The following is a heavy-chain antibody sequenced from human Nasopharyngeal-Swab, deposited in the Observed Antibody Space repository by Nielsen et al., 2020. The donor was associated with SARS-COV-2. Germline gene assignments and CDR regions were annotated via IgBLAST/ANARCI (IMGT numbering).Heavy chain of an antibody. V-gene: IGHV1-46*01. J-gene: IGHJ5*02. CDR2: INPSGVTT. Sequence: WVRQAPGQGLEWMGIINPSGVTTTYAQKFQGRVTMTRDTSTRAVYMELSSLIYEDTAVYCCVRGCVTTVVLGVEDWFDPWGQGTLVTVSS. D-gene: IGHD3-10*01. CDR3: VRGCVTTVVLGVEDWFDP.